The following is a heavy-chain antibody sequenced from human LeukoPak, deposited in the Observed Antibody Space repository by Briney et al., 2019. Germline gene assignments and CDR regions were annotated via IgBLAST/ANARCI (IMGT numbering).Heavy chain of an antibody. D-gene: IGHD6-6*01. J-gene: IGHJ6*02. V-gene: IGHV3-30*02. CDR1: GFIFSNYG. Sequence: PGGSLRLSCAASGFIFSNYGVHWVRQAPGKGLEWVAAIQYDGSKNYYADSVKGRFTISRDNSKDTLYLQMNSLRAEDTALYYCAKDLSIASRPVLSHWGQGTTVTVSS. CDR2: IQYDGSKN. CDR3: AKDLSIASRPVLSH.